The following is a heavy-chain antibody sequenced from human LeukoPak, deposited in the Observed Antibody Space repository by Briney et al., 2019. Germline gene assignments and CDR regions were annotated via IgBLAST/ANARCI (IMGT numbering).Heavy chain of an antibody. D-gene: IGHD1-26*01. CDR3: AKAGSIRFDY. V-gene: IGHV3-48*03. CDR2: VSSSGSTI. J-gene: IGHJ4*02. Sequence: PGGSLRLSCAASGFTFSSYEMNWVRQAPGKGLEWVSYVSSSGSTIYYADSVKGRFTISRDNSKNTLWLQMRTLGAEDTAVYYCAKAGSIRFDYWGQGTLVTVSS. CDR1: GFTFSSYE.